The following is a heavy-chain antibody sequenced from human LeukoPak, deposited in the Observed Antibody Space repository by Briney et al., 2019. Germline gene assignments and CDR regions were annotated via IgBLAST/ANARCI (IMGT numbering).Heavy chain of an antibody. J-gene: IGHJ4*02. CDR1: GYTFTGWY. CDR3: ARDAETLINWGSADYFDY. V-gene: IGHV1-2*02. D-gene: IGHD7-27*01. Sequence: ASVKVSCKASGYTFTGWYMHWVRQAPGQEPEWMGWIKPDSGGTDYAQKFQGRVTMTRDTSISTAYMELSRLTSDDTAVYYCARDAETLINWGSADYFDYWGQGTLVTVSS. CDR2: IKPDSGGT.